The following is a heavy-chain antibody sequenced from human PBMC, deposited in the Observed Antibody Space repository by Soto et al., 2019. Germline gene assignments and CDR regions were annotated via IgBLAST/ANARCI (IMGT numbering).Heavy chain of an antibody. CDR3: ARKLLRYFDWIKYYGMDV. V-gene: IGHV3-30-3*01. D-gene: IGHD3-9*01. CDR2: ISYDGSNK. Sequence: GGSLRLSCAASGFTFSSYAMHWVRQAPGKGLEWVAVISYDGSNKYYADSVKGRFTISRDNSKNTLYLQMNSLRAEDTAVYYCARKLLRYFDWIKYYGMDVWGQGTTVTVSS. J-gene: IGHJ6*02. CDR1: GFTFSSYA.